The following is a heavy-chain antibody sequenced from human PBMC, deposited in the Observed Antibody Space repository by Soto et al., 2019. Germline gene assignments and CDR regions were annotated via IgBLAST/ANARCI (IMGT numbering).Heavy chain of an antibody. V-gene: IGHV1-46*01. CDR3: ARPHLTRLRLGELSDGWDTIDY. D-gene: IGHD3-16*02. Sequence: QVQLVQSGAEVKKPGASVKVSCKASGYTFTSYYMHWVRQAPGQGLEWMGIINPSGGSTSYAQKFQGSVTMTRDTSTSTVYMELSSLRYEDTAVYYCARPHLTRLRLGELSDGWDTIDYWGQGTLVTVSS. J-gene: IGHJ4*02. CDR1: GYTFTSYY. CDR2: INPSGGST.